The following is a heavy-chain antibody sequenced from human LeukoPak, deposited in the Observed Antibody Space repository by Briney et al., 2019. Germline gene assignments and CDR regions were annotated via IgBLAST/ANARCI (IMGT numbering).Heavy chain of an antibody. CDR3: ARVSTITIFGVVTTGWFDP. J-gene: IGHJ5*02. CDR2: IYIGGRT. CDR1: GFTVSSNY. D-gene: IGHD3-3*01. Sequence: GSLRLSCAASGFTVSSNYMSWVRQAPGKGLEWVSVIYIGGRTYYADSVKGRLTISRDNSKNTLYLQMNSLRAEDTAVYYCARVSTITIFGVVTTGWFDPWGQGTLVTVSS. V-gene: IGHV3-66*01.